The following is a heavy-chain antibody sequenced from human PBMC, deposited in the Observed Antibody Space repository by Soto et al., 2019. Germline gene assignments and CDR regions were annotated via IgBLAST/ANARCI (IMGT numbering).Heavy chain of an antibody. V-gene: IGHV3-74*01. CDR3: ARDLGGSHDY. CDR1: GFTFSTYW. Sequence: VGSLRLSCAASGFTFSTYWMHWVRQAPGKGLVWVSRIKTDGSVTTYADSVKGRFTISRDNAKNTLYLQMNTLRAEDTAVYYCARDLGGSHDYWGRGTLVTVSS. D-gene: IGHD3-16*01. J-gene: IGHJ4*02. CDR2: IKTDGSVT.